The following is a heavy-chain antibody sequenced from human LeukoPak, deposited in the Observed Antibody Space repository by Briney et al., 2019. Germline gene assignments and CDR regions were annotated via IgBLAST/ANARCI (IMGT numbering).Heavy chain of an antibody. J-gene: IGHJ4*02. D-gene: IGHD2-8*01. CDR2: IWYDGSNK. CDR3: ARGRDIVLMVYVPLFDY. Sequence: GGSLRLSCAASGFTFSSYGMHWVRQAPGKGLEWVAVIWYDGSNKYYADSVKGRFTISRDNSKNTLYLQMNSLRAEDTAVYYCARGRDIVLMVYVPLFDYWGQGTLVTVSS. CDR1: GFTFSSYG. V-gene: IGHV3-33*01.